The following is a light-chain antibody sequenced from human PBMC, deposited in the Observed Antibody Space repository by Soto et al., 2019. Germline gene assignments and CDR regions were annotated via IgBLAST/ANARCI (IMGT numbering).Light chain of an antibody. V-gene: IGKV1-27*01. CDR2: AAS. CDR3: QKYYSAVFT. CDR1: QDISNY. Sequence: DIQMTQSPSSLSASVGDRVTITCRASQDISNYLAWYQQRPGKPPQLLIYAASTLQSGVPFRFSGGGSGTDFTLTISSLQPEDVATYYCQKYYSAVFTFGPGTKVDIK. J-gene: IGKJ3*01.